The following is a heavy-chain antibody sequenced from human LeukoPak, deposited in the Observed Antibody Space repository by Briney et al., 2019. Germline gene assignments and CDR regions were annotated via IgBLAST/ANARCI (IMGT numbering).Heavy chain of an antibody. V-gene: IGHV4-59*08. Sequence: SETLSLTCTVSGASISDYYWSWIRQPPGKRLEGIAYMYYSGIPNYSRSLKSRVTMSADKSNNQVSLTLTSVTDADTAVYYCASHHGRGEAFDYWGRGTLVTVSS. CDR2: MYYSGIP. D-gene: IGHD3-10*01. J-gene: IGHJ4*02. CDR3: ASHHGRGEAFDY. CDR1: GASISDYY.